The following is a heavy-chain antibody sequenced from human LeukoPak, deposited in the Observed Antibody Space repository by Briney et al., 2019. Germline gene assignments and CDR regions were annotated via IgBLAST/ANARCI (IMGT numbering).Heavy chain of an antibody. CDR1: FGSISSYY. V-gene: IGHV4-59*08. D-gene: IGHD5-24*01. J-gene: IGHJ4*02. Sequence: NPSETLSLTCAFSFGSISSYYWSWIRQPPGKALEWIAYIYYTGSTNYNPSLRSRVTMSVDTSKNQLSLKLSSVTATDTAVYYCARHFGDAYRRSFDFWGQGTLVTVSS. CDR3: ARHFGDAYRRSFDF. CDR2: IYYTGST.